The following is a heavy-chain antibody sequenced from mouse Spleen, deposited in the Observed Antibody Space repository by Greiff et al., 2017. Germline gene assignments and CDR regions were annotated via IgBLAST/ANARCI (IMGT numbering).Heavy chain of an antibody. CDR2: ISTYYGDA. Sequence: QVQLQQSGPELVRPGVSVKISCKGSGYTFTDYAMHWVKQSHAKSLEWIGVISTYYGDASYNQKFKGKATLTADKSSSTAYMQLSSLTSEDSAVYFCARGDDGYYGAYWGQGTLVTVSA. J-gene: IGHJ3*01. V-gene: IGHV1-67*01. CDR3: ARGDDGYYGAY. CDR1: GYTFTDYA. D-gene: IGHD2-3*01.